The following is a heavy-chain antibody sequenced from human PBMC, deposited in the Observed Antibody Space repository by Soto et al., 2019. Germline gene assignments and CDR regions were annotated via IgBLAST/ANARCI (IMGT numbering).Heavy chain of an antibody. J-gene: IGHJ3*02. CDR3: ARDSTTVINHDAFDI. CDR2: INHSGST. Sequence: SETLSLTCAVYGGSFSGYYWSWIRQPPGKGLEWIGEINHSGSTNYIPSLKSRVTISVDTSKNQFSLKLSSVTAADTAVYYCARDSTTVINHDAFDIWGQGTMVTVSS. D-gene: IGHD4-17*01. CDR1: GGSFSGYY. V-gene: IGHV4-34*01.